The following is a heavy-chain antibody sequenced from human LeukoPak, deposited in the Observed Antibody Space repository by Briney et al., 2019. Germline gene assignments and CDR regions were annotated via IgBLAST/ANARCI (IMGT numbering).Heavy chain of an antibody. CDR2: IYPGDYTT. D-gene: IGHD5-24*01. J-gene: IGHJ4*02. Sequence: GESLKISCKGSGYSFTSYWIGWVRQMPGKGVELMGIIYPGDYTTSYSPSSQGQVPISADKSISTAYLQWSSLKASDTAMYYCARDPVGMATYLDYWGQGTLVTVSS. CDR3: ARDPVGMATYLDY. V-gene: IGHV5-51*01. CDR1: GYSFTSYW.